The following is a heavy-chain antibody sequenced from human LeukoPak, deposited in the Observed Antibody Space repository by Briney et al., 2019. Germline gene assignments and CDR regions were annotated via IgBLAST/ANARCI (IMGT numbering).Heavy chain of an antibody. CDR3: ARDRAYYDSSGFDY. V-gene: IGHV1-69*01. Sequence: ASVKVSFKASGGTFSSYAISWVRQAPGQGLEWMGGIIPIFGTANYAQKFQGRVTITADESTSTAYMELSSLRSEDTAVYYCARDRAYYDSSGFDYWGQGTLVTVSS. CDR2: IIPIFGTA. D-gene: IGHD3-22*01. J-gene: IGHJ4*02. CDR1: GGTFSSYA.